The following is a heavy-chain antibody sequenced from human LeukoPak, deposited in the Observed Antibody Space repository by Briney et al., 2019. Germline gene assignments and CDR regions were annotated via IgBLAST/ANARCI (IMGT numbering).Heavy chain of an antibody. V-gene: IGHV3-7*05. J-gene: IGHJ4*02. CDR2: IKQDGSEK. CDR1: GFTFRSFW. Sequence: GGSLRLSCAAPGFTFRSFWMTWVRQAPGKGLEWVANIKQDGSEKYYVDSVKGRFTISRDNGNNSLYLQMNSLRAEDTAVYYCARGGSSAYWGQGTLVTVSS. CDR3: ARGGSSAY. D-gene: IGHD6-6*01.